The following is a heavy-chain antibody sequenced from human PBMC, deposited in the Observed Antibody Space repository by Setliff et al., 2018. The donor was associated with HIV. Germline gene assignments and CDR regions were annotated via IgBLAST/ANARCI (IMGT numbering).Heavy chain of an antibody. Sequence: SVKVSCKASGDTFSSYAISWVRQAPGQGPEWMGGIIPIFGTANYAQRFQGRVTITADESTNTVYMEVRSLRSEDTAVYYCAREKGDVDSSMVLYYYYGMDVWGQGTTVTVSS. CDR2: IIPIFGTA. CDR1: GDTFSSYA. CDR3: AREKGDVDSSMVLYYYYGMDV. J-gene: IGHJ6*02. D-gene: IGHD5-18*01. V-gene: IGHV1-69*13.